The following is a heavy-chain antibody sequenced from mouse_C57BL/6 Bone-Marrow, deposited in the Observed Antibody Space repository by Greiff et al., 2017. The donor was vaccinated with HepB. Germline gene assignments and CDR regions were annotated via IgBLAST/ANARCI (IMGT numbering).Heavy chain of an antibody. D-gene: IGHD1-1*01. CDR1: GFNIKNTY. V-gene: IGHV14-3*01. CDR3: ARRYYGSSYKDFDY. J-gene: IGHJ2*01. Sequence: EVQRVESGAELVRPGASVKLSCTASGFNIKNTYMHWVKQRPEQGLEWIGRIDPANGNTKYAPKFQGKATITADTSSNTAYLQLSSLTSEDTAIYYCARRYYGSSYKDFDYWGQGTTLTVSS. CDR2: IDPANGNT.